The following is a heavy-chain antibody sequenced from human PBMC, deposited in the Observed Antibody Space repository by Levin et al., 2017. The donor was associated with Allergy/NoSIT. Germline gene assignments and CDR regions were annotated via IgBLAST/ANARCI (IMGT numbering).Heavy chain of an antibody. CDR1: GFTFSSYG. V-gene: IGHV3-33*01. Sequence: GGSLRLSCAASGFTFSSYGMHWVRQAPGKGLEWVAVIWYDGSNKYYADSVKGRFTISRDNSKNTLYLQMNSLRAEDTAVYYCARVPRLTYIGPPFDPWGQGTLVTVSS. D-gene: IGHD1-14*01. J-gene: IGHJ5*02. CDR3: ARVPRLTYIGPPFDP. CDR2: IWYDGSNK.